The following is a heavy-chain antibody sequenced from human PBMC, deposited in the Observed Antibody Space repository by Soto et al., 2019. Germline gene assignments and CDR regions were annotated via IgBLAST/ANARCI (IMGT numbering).Heavy chain of an antibody. Sequence: LRGSLKISCKGSGYSFTSYWIGWVRQMPGKGLEWMGIIYPGDSDTRYSPSFQGQVTISADKSISTAYLQWSSLKASDTAMYYCARWDNGGNYGMDVWGQGTTVTVSS. CDR3: ARWDNGGNYGMDV. V-gene: IGHV5-51*01. CDR1: GYSFTSYW. J-gene: IGHJ6*02. CDR2: IYPGDSDT. D-gene: IGHD1-20*01.